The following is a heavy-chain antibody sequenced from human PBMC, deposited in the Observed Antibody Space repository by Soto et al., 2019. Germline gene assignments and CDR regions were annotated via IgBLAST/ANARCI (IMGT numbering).Heavy chain of an antibody. V-gene: IGHV3-33*01. J-gene: IGHJ4*02. CDR3: ARDETGTLDIDY. D-gene: IGHD1-1*01. CDR2: IWYDESNK. Sequence: QVQLVESGGGVVQPGRSLRLSCAASGFTFSSYGMHWVRQASGKGLEWVAVIWYDESNKYYADSVKGRFTISRDNSKNTLYLQMNSLRAEDTAVYYCARDETGTLDIDYWGQGTLVTVSS. CDR1: GFTFSSYG.